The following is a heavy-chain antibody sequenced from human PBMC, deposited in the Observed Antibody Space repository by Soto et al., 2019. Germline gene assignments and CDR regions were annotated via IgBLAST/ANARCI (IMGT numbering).Heavy chain of an antibody. CDR3: ATHRSGRFLEWLPEGSLGY. CDR1: GYTLTDLS. CDR2: FDTEDGET. V-gene: IGHV1-24*01. D-gene: IGHD3-3*01. Sequence: ASVKVSCKVSGYTLTDLSMQWVRQAPGKGLERMGGFDTEDGETIYAQKFQGRVTMTEDTATDTAYMELSSLRFEDTAVYYCATHRSGRFLEWLPEGSLGYWGQGTLVTVSS. J-gene: IGHJ4*02.